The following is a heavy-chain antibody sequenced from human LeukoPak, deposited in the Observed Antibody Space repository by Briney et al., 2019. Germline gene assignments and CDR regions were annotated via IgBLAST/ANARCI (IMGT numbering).Heavy chain of an antibody. V-gene: IGHV3-66*02. J-gene: IGHJ4*02. Sequence: PGGSLRLPCAVSGFTVSNNYMSWVRQAPGKGLELVSVIYSGGSTYYADSVKGQFTISRDNSKNTLYLQMNSLRAEDTAVYYCARDYRRLEYWGQGTLVTVSS. CDR1: GFTVSNNY. CDR3: ARDYRRLEY. D-gene: IGHD3-10*01. CDR2: IYSGGST.